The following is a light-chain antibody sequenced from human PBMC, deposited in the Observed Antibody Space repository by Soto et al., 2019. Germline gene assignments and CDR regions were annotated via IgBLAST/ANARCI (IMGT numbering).Light chain of an antibody. J-gene: IGKJ1*01. CDR2: DAS. CDR3: QQRSNWPGT. Sequence: EIVLTQSPATLSLSPGERATLSCRASQSVSNYLAWYQQKPGQAPRLLIYDASSRATGIPARFLGSGSGTDFTLTISSLEPEDFAVYYCQQRSNWPGTFGQGTKVEIK. CDR1: QSVSNY. V-gene: IGKV3-11*01.